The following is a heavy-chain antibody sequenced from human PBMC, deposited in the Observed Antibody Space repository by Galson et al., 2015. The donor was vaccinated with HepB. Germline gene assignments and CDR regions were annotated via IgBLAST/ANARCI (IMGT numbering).Heavy chain of an antibody. CDR3: ARAGVVVPDAMLGRGTEYFQH. CDR2: ISSSSSTI. Sequence: SLRLSCAASGFTFSSYSMNWVRQAPGKGLEWVSYISSSSSTIYYADSVKGRFTISRDNAKNSLYLQMNSLRDEDTAVYYCARAGVVVPDAMLGRGTEYFQHWGQGTLVTVSS. D-gene: IGHD2-2*01. V-gene: IGHV3-48*02. J-gene: IGHJ1*01. CDR1: GFTFSSYS.